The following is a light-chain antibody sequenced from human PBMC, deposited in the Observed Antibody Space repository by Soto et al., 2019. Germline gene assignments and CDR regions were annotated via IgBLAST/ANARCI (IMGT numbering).Light chain of an antibody. CDR2: DGS. J-gene: IGKJ5*01. CDR3: QQRSNWPPIT. V-gene: IGKV3-11*01. Sequence: EIVLTQSPATLSLSPGERATLSCRASQSVSRYLAWYQQKPGEGPGLLMYDGSNWATCIRARFSGSGSGTGFTLTISSLEPEDVAVYYCQQRSNWPPITLGQGTRLEIK. CDR1: QSVSRY.